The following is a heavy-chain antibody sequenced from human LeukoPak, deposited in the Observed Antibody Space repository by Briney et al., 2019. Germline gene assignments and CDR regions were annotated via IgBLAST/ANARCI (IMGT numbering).Heavy chain of an antibody. CDR3: ARVAGDWNYGMDV. J-gene: IGHJ6*04. CDR1: GGTFSSHA. Sequence: ASVKVSRKASGGTFSSHAISWVRQAPGQGLEWMGGIIPIFGTANYAQKFQGRVTITADESTSTAYMELSSLRSEDTAVYYCARVAGDWNYGMDVWGKGTTVTVSS. V-gene: IGHV1-69*13. D-gene: IGHD3/OR15-3a*01. CDR2: IIPIFGTA.